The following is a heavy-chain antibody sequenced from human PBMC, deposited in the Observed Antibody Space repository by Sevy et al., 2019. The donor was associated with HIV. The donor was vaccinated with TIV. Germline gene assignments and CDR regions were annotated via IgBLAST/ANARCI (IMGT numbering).Heavy chain of an antibody. CDR3: ARDSDIVVVPAAAIYYYGMDV. V-gene: IGHV4-61*01. Sequence: SETLSLTCTVSGGSVSSGSYYWSWIRQPPGKGLEWIGYIYYSGSTNYNPSLKSRVTISVDTSKNQFSLKQSSVTAADTAVYYCARDSDIVVVPAAAIYYYGMDVWGQGTTVTVSS. CDR1: GGSVSSGSYY. J-gene: IGHJ6*02. CDR2: IYYSGST. D-gene: IGHD2-2*01.